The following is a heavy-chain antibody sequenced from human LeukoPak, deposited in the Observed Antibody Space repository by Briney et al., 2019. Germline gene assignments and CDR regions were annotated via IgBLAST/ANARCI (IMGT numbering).Heavy chain of an antibody. J-gene: IGHJ4*02. CDR3: ARDSPDSGSYPPFDY. CDR1: GGSINSSNW. D-gene: IGHD1-26*01. CDR2: IHHSGST. V-gene: IGHV4-4*02. Sequence: SSGTLSLTCAVSGGSINSSNWWSWVRQPPGKGLEWIGEIHHSGSTNYNPSLKSRVTTSVDKSKNQFSLKLSSVTAADTAVYYCARDSPDSGSYPPFDYWGQGTLVTVSS.